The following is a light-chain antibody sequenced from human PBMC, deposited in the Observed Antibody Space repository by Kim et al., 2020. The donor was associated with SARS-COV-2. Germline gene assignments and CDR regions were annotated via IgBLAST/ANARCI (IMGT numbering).Light chain of an antibody. Sequence: GQSVTISCTGTSSDIGSYIFVSWYQQHPGKAPKLIIHEVSQRSSGVPDRFSGSKSGNTASLTVSGLRAEDEADYYCSSYAGSNNWLFGGGTQLTVL. CDR2: EVS. CDR3: SSYAGSNNWL. CDR1: SSDIGSYIF. V-gene: IGLV2-8*01. J-gene: IGLJ2*01.